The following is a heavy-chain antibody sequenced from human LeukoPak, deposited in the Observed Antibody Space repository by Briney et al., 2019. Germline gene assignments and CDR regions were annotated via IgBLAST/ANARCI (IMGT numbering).Heavy chain of an antibody. V-gene: IGHV1-8*01. J-gene: IGHJ4*02. CDR1: GYTFTSYV. D-gene: IGHD6-13*01. CDR3: ARGILRQQLVHTY. CDR2: MNPNSGNT. Sequence: ASVKVSCKASGYTFTSYVINWVRQATGQGLEWMGWMNPNSGNTGYAQKFQGRVTMTRNTSISTAYMELSSLRSEDTAVYYCARGILRQQLVHTYWGQGTLVTVSS.